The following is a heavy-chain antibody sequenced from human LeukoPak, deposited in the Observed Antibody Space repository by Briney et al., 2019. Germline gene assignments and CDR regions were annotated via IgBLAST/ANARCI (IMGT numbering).Heavy chain of an antibody. CDR1: GSTFTGYN. D-gene: IGHD2-2*02. Sequence: GASVKVSCKASGSTFTGYNMHWVRQAPGQGLEWMGRINPNSGGTNYAQKFQGRVTMTRDTSISTAYMELSRLRSDDTAVYYCAIYCSSTSCYIFGPFIWGQGTIVTVSS. V-gene: IGHV1-2*06. CDR3: AIYCSSTSCYIFGPFI. CDR2: INPNSGGT. J-gene: IGHJ3*02.